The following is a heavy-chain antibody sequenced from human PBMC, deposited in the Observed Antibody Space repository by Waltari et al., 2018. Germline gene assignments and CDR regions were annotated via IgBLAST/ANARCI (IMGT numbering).Heavy chain of an antibody. CDR3: ARDTTNCYGSGRWDAWFDP. V-gene: IGHV4-59*01. Sequence: QVQLQESGPGLVKPSETLSLTCTVSGGSISSYYWSWIRQPPGKGLEWIGYIYYSGSTNYNPSLKSRVTISVDTSKNQFSLKLSSVTAADTAVYYCARDTTNCYGSGRWDAWFDPWGQGTLVTVSS. CDR2: IYYSGST. J-gene: IGHJ5*02. D-gene: IGHD3-10*01. CDR1: GGSISSYY.